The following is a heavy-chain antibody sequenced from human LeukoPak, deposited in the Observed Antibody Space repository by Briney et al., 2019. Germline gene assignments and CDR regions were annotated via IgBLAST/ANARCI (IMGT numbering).Heavy chain of an antibody. CDR3: GRPHDLTIITPDH. D-gene: IGHD5-24*01. Sequence: GRSLRLSCAASGFTFSSYWMHWVRQAPGKGLVWVSRINGDGSSTNYADSVKGRFTISRDNAKNTVYLQLNSLRAEDTAVYYCGRPHDLTIITPDHWGQGTLVTVSS. CDR1: GFTFSSYW. CDR2: INGDGSST. V-gene: IGHV3-74*01. J-gene: IGHJ4*02.